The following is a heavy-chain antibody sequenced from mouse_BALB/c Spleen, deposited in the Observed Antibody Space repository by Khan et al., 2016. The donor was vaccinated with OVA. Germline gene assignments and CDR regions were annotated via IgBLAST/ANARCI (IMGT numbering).Heavy chain of an antibody. CDR1: GYTFINYW. CDR2: INPSTGYT. J-gene: IGHJ2*01. V-gene: IGHV1-7*01. D-gene: IGHD1-1*01. Sequence: QVQLQQSGAELAKPGASVKMSCKASGYTFINYWILWVKQRPGQGLEWIGYINPSTGYTEYNQNFKDKATLTADKSSSTAYMQLSSLTSEDPAVXYCARRGLRWDFDYWGQGTTLTVSS. CDR3: ARRGLRWDFDY.